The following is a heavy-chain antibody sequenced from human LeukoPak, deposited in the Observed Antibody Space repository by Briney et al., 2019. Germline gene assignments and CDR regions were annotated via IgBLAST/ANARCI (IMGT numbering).Heavy chain of an antibody. Sequence: ASVKVSCKASGYTFTGYYMHWVRQAPGQGLEWMGWINPNSGGTNYAQKFQGRVTMTRDTSISTAYMELSRLRSDDTAVYYCARGPSGSFRDDAFDIWGQGTMVTVSS. D-gene: IGHD1-26*01. V-gene: IGHV1-2*02. CDR2: INPNSGGT. CDR1: GYTFTGYY. CDR3: ARGPSGSFRDDAFDI. J-gene: IGHJ3*02.